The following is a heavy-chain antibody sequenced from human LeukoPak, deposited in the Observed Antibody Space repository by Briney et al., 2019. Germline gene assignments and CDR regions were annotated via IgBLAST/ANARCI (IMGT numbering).Heavy chain of an antibody. V-gene: IGHV3-7*01. Sequence: GRSLRLSCAASGFTFSSYAMHWVRQAPGKGLEWVANIKQDGSEKYYVDSVKGRFTISRDNAKNSLYLQMNSLRAEDTAVYYCARADAEYYDFWSGYYKPGYYYGMDVWGQGTTVTVSS. CDR1: GFTFSSYA. CDR2: IKQDGSEK. J-gene: IGHJ6*02. D-gene: IGHD3-3*01. CDR3: ARADAEYYDFWSGYYKPGYYYGMDV.